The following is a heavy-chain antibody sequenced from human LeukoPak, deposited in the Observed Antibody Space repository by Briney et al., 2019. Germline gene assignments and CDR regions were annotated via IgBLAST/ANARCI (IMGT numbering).Heavy chain of an antibody. V-gene: IGHV3-7*01. J-gene: IGHJ6*03. Sequence: GGSLRLSCAASGLTFRNYWMSWVRQAPGKGLEWVANIKQDGSDKFYVDSVNGRFTISRDNARNSLYLQMNSLRAEDTAVYYXXXSSRDGYNLIDYMDVWGKGTTVTVSS. CDR3: XXSSRDGYNLIDYMDV. CDR2: IKQDGSDK. CDR1: GLTFRNYW. D-gene: IGHD5-24*01.